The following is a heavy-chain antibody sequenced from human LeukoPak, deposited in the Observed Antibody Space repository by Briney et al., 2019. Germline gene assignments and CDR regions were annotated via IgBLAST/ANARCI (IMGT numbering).Heavy chain of an antibody. D-gene: IGHD3-3*01. Sequence: PSQTLSLTCTVSGGSISSGSYYWSWIRQPAGKGLEWIGRIYTSGSTNYNPSLKSRVTISVDTSKNQFSLKLSSVTAADTAVYYCARESIAIFGVVIIEYYYYMDVWGKGTTVTVSS. V-gene: IGHV4-61*02. CDR2: IYTSGST. CDR1: GGSISSGSYY. J-gene: IGHJ6*03. CDR3: ARESIAIFGVVIIEYYYYMDV.